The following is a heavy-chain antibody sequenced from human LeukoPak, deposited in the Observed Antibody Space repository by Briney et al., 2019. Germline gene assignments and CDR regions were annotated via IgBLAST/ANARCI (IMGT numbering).Heavy chain of an antibody. V-gene: IGHV4-61*08. CDR1: GGSFNSDDYY. J-gene: IGHJ4*02. CDR2: IYYGGNT. CDR3: ASGPRNYYYSGSYHY. D-gene: IGHD3-10*01. Sequence: PSETLSLTCGVSGGSFNSDDYYWNWIRQPPGRGLEWIGYIYYGGNTNYNPSLRSRVTISMDTSKNQFSLIVNSVTAADTAVYFCASGPRNYYYSGSYHYWGQGTLVTVSS.